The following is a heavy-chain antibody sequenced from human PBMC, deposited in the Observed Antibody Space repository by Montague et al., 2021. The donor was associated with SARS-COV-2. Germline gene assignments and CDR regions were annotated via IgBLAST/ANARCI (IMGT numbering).Heavy chain of an antibody. Sequence: SLRLSCAASGFTFGAYGMHWVRQAPGKGLEWVTVISFDGSHAYYVDSVKGRFTISRDNSKNTLYLQMNSLRAEDTAVYYCARVFATVGAMDRNDYWGQGTLVTVSS. CDR1: GFTFGAYG. V-gene: IGHV3-30*12. D-gene: IGHD1-26*01. CDR2: ISFDGSHA. J-gene: IGHJ4*02. CDR3: ARVFATVGAMDRNDY.